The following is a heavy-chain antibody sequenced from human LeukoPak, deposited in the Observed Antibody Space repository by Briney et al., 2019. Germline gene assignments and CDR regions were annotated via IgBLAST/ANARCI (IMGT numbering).Heavy chain of an antibody. J-gene: IGHJ4*02. CDR3: ARDTPREGGV. CDR1: GFTFSTYS. Sequence: GGSLRLSCAASGFTFSTYSMNWVRQAPGKGLEWVSVIYSGGSTYYADSVKGRFTISRDNSKNTLYLQMNSLRAEDTAVYYCARDTPREGGVWGQGTLVTVSS. D-gene: IGHD2-15*01. V-gene: IGHV3-53*01. CDR2: IYSGGST.